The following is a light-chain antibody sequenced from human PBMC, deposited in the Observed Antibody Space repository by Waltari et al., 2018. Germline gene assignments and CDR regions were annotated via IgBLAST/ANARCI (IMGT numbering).Light chain of an antibody. CDR1: GRDY. J-gene: IGLJ3*02. CDR2: DVS. V-gene: IGLV2-11*01. CDR3: CSFEDTWV. Sequence: PALLQPRSVSGSAGRSVTISCPGTGRDYVSWYQQLPGKAPKLVIYDVSKRPSGVPDRFSGSKSGTSASLTVSGLQAEDEADYYCCSFEDTWVFGGGTKLTVL.